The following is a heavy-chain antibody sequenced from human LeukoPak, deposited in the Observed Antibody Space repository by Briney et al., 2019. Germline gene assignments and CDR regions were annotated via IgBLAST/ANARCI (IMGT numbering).Heavy chain of an antibody. D-gene: IGHD5-12*01. CDR1: GFTFSSYA. Sequence: GGSLRLSCAASGFTFSSYAMSWVRQAPGKGLEWVSAISGSGGSTYYADSVKGRFTISRDNSKNTLYLQMNSLRAEDTAVYYCARAYDPGEAYLDYWGQGTLVTVSS. CDR3: ARAYDPGEAYLDY. V-gene: IGHV3-23*01. J-gene: IGHJ4*02. CDR2: ISGSGGST.